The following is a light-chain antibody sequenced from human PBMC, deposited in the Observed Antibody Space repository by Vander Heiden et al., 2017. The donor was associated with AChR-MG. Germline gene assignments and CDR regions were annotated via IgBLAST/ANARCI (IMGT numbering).Light chain of an antibody. Sequence: DIQMTQSPSSLSASVGDRVTITFQASQAISNYLTWYQQTPGKAPKLPIYDAANLETGDPSRFSGSVTETDFTFTIGSLQNEDIATYYSKQYDNLASFGKGTEVEIK. J-gene: IGKJ1*01. CDR2: DAA. CDR3: KQYDNLAS. CDR1: QAISNY. V-gene: IGKV1-33*01.